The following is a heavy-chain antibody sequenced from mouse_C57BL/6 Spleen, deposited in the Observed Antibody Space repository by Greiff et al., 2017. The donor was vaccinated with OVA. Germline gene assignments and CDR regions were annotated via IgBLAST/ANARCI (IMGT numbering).Heavy chain of an antibody. V-gene: IGHV1-52*01. Sequence: QVQLQQPGAELVRPGSSVKLSCKASGYTFTSYWMHWVKQRPIQGLEWIGNIDPSDSETPYNQKFKDKATLTVDKSSSTAYMQLSSLTSEDSAVYYCAPGELGRVDYWGQGTTLTVSS. D-gene: IGHD4-1*01. CDR2: IDPSDSET. CDR3: APGELGRVDY. CDR1: GYTFTSYW. J-gene: IGHJ2*01.